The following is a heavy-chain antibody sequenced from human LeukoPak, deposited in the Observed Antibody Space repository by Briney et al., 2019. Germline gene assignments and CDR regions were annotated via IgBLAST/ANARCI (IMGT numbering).Heavy chain of an antibody. CDR3: TRGLGTSSDY. J-gene: IGHJ4*02. D-gene: IGHD7-27*01. CDR1: GFTFNIYW. V-gene: IGHV3-7*01. Sequence: GGSLRLSCAASGFTFNIYWMSWVRQAPGKGLEWVANIKQDGSEKYYVDSVRGRFNIIRDNADNSLYLQMDSLRDEDTAVYFCTRGLGTSSDYWGQGVLVTVSS. CDR2: IKQDGSEK.